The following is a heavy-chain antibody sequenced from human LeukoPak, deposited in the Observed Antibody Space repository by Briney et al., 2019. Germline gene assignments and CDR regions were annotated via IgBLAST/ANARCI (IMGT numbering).Heavy chain of an antibody. D-gene: IGHD2-15*01. J-gene: IGHJ4*02. CDR1: GFTFDDYA. CDR3: ATLIVVVVAATTHHDY. Sequence: PGGSLRLSCAASGFTFDDYAMHWVRQAPGKGLEWVAFIRYDGSNKYYADSVKGRFTISRDNSKNTLYLQMNSLRAEDTAVYYCATLIVVVVAATTHHDYWGQGTLVTVSS. V-gene: IGHV3-30*02. CDR2: IRYDGSNK.